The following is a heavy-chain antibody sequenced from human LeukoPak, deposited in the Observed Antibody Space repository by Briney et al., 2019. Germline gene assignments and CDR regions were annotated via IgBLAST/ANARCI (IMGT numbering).Heavy chain of an antibody. V-gene: IGHV4-38-2*02. Sequence: SETLSLTCTVSGYSIISGYYWGWIRQPPGKGLEWIGSIYHSGSTYYNPSLKSRVTISVDTSKNQFSLKLSSVTAADTAVYYCARGNDYGDTFDYWGQGTLVTVSS. J-gene: IGHJ4*02. D-gene: IGHD4-17*01. CDR2: IYHSGST. CDR1: GYSIISGYY. CDR3: ARGNDYGDTFDY.